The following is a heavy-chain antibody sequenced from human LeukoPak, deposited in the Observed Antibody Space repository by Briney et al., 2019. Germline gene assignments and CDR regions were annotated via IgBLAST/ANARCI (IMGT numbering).Heavy chain of an antibody. D-gene: IGHD3-3*01. CDR1: GGSISSSSYY. J-gene: IGHJ4*02. Sequence: PSETLSLTCTVSGGSISSSSYYWGWIRQPPGKGLEWIGSIYYSGSTYYNPSLKSRVTISVDTSKNQFSLKLSSVTAADTAVYYCARHEYYDFREMKQTYYFDYWGQGTLVTVSS. CDR2: IYYSGST. V-gene: IGHV4-39*01. CDR3: ARHEYYDFREMKQTYYFDY.